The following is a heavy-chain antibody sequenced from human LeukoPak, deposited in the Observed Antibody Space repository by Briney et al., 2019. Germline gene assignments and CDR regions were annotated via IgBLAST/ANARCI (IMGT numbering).Heavy chain of an antibody. D-gene: IGHD1-1*01. J-gene: IGHJ4*02. Sequence: PSETLSLTCAVYGGSFSGYYWSWIRQPPGKGLEWIGEINHSGSTNYNPSLKSRVTISVDTSKNQFSLKLSSVTAADTAVYYCARGLEMMYWGQGTLVTVSS. V-gene: IGHV4-34*01. CDR3: ARGLEMMY. CDR1: GGSFSGYY. CDR2: INHSGST.